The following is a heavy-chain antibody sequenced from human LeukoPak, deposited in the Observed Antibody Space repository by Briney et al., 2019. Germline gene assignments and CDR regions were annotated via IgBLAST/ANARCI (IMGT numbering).Heavy chain of an antibody. J-gene: IGHJ4*02. CDR3: ARHDAGIAARPFDN. V-gene: IGHV4-4*09. CDR2: IHASGPT. D-gene: IGHD6-6*01. Sequence: PSETLSLTCTVSGGSISTYYWSWIRRPPGKGLEWIAYIHASGPTNYNPSLKSRITISVDTSKNQFSLKLSSVTAADTAVYYCARHDAGIAARPFDNWGQGTLVTVSA. CDR1: GGSISTYY.